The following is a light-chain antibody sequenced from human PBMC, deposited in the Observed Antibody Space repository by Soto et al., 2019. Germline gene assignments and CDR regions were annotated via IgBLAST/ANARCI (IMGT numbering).Light chain of an antibody. J-gene: IGKJ1*01. Sequence: TVLTQSPGTLSLSPVERATLSCMASQNVSSNLLVWYQQHPGQAPRLLIYGASTRATGIPDRFSGSGSGTDFTLTISSLEPEDFAVYYCQQRYNWPLTFGQGTKVDIK. CDR3: QQRYNWPLT. CDR2: GAS. V-gene: IGKV3D-20*02. CDR1: QNVSSNL.